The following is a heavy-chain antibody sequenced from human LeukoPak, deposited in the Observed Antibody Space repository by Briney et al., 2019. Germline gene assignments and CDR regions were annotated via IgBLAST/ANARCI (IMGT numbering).Heavy chain of an antibody. Sequence: SETLSLTCAVYGGSFSGYYWSWIRQPPGKGLEWIGEINHSGSTNYNPSLKSRATISVDTSKNQFSLKLSSVTAADTAVYYCERHGYSSGWYFSYSWFDPWGQGTLVTVSS. J-gene: IGHJ5*02. CDR1: GGSFSGYY. D-gene: IGHD6-19*01. CDR3: ERHGYSSGWYFSYSWFDP. V-gene: IGHV4-34*01. CDR2: INHSGST.